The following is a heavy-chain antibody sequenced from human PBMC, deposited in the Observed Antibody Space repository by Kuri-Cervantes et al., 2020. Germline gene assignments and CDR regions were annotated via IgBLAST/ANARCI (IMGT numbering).Heavy chain of an antibody. CDR3: ARSRFGYFDY. CDR1: GFTFSSYS. J-gene: IGHJ4*02. D-gene: IGHD3-10*01. Sequence: GGSLRLSCAASGFTFSSYSMNWVRQAPGKGLEWVSSISSSSSYIYYADSVKGRFTISRDNSKNTLYLQMNSLRAEDTAVYYCARSRFGYFDYWGQGTLVTVSS. V-gene: IGHV3-21*04. CDR2: ISSSSSYI.